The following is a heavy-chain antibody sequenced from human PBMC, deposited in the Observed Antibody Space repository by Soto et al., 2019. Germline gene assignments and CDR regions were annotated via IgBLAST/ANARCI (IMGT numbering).Heavy chain of an antibody. J-gene: IGHJ6*02. CDR3: ARSRWKELVNYYGMDV. V-gene: IGHV1-18*01. CDR2: ISAYNDNT. D-gene: IGHD6-6*01. Sequence: ASVKVSCKASCYTFTSYGISWVRQAPGQGLEWMGWISAYNDNTNYAQKLQGRVTMTTDTSTSTDYMELRSLRSDETAVYYCARSRWKELVNYYGMDVWGQGTTVTVSS. CDR1: CYTFTSYG.